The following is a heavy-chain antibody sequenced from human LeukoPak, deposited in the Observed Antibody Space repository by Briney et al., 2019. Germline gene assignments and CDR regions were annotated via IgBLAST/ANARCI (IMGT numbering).Heavy chain of an antibody. CDR2: ISSSSSTI. J-gene: IGHJ5*02. Sequence: GGSLRLSCAASGFTFSSYSMNWVRQAPGKGLEWLSYISSSSSTIYYADSVKGRFTISRDNAKNSLYLQMNSLRDEDTAVYYCARVSTVPTRGWFDPWGQGTLVTVSS. D-gene: IGHD4-17*01. V-gene: IGHV3-48*02. CDR3: ARVSTVPTRGWFDP. CDR1: GFTFSSYS.